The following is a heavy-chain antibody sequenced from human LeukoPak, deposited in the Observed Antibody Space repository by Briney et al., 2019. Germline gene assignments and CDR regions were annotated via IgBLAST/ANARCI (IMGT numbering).Heavy chain of an antibody. CDR1: GFTFSSYS. Sequence: KSGGSLRLSCAASGFTFSSYSMNWVRQAPGKGLEWVSSISSSSYIYYADSVKGRFTISRDNAKNSLYLQMNSLRDEDTAVYYCARDYDSSGYYDYWGQGTLITVSS. CDR2: ISSSSYI. J-gene: IGHJ4*02. V-gene: IGHV3-21*01. CDR3: ARDYDSSGYYDY. D-gene: IGHD3-22*01.